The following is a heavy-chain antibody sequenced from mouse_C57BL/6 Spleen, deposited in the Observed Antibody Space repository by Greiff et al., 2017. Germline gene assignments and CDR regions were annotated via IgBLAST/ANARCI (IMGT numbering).Heavy chain of an antibody. D-gene: IGHD2-2*01. V-gene: IGHV5-17*01. J-gene: IGHJ4*01. CDR3: ARNYYGYDDYAMDY. CDR2: ISSGSSTI. CDR1: GFTFSDYG. Sequence: EVKLMESGGGLVKPGGSLKLSCAASGFTFSDYGMHWVRQAPEKGLEWVAYISSGSSTIYYADTVKGRFTISRDNAKNTLFLQMTSLRSEDTAMYYCARNYYGYDDYAMDYWGQGTSVTVSS.